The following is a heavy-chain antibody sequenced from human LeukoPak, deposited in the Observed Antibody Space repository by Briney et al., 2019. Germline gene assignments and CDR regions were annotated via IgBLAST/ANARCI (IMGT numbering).Heavy chain of an antibody. Sequence: GGSLRLSCAASGFTFSSYSMNWVRQAPGKGLEWVSSISSSSSYIYYADSVKGRFTISRDNAKNTLYLQMNSLRAEDTAVYYCARDGWSGYYNYWGQGTLVTVSS. CDR3: ARDGWSGYYNY. V-gene: IGHV3-21*01. D-gene: IGHD3-3*01. CDR2: ISSSSSYI. CDR1: GFTFSSYS. J-gene: IGHJ4*02.